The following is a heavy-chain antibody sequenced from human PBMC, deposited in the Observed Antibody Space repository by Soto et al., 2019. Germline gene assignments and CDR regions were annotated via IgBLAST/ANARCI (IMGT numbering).Heavy chain of an antibody. J-gene: IGHJ4*02. CDR1: GFTFSSYA. Sequence: PGGSLRLSCAASGFTFSSYAMSWVRQASGKGLEWVSAISGSGGSTYYADSVKGRFTISRDNSKNTLYLQMNSLRAEDTAVYYCAKDPPSTYCSGGSCYVGGDFDYWGQGTLVTVSS. V-gene: IGHV3-23*01. CDR3: AKDPPSTYCSGGSCYVGGDFDY. CDR2: ISGSGGST. D-gene: IGHD2-15*01.